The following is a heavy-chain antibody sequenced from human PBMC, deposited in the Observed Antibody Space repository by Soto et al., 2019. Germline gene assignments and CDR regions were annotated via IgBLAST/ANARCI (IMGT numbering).Heavy chain of an antibody. V-gene: IGHV4-39*01. J-gene: IGHJ6*03. Sequence: LSLTCTVSGGSISSSIYYWGWIRQPPGKGLEWIGSIYYSGSTYYNPSLKSRVTISVDTSKNQFSLKLSSMTAADTAVYYCARLPHTPYGDYISNYYMDVWGKGTTVTVSS. CDR2: IYYSGST. CDR1: GGSISSSIYY. CDR3: ARLPHTPYGDYISNYYMDV. D-gene: IGHD4-17*01.